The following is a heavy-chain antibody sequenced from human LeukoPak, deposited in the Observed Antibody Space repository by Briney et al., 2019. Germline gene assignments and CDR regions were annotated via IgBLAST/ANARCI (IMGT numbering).Heavy chain of an antibody. Sequence: PGGSLRLSCAASGFTFSNAWMSWVRQAPGKGLEWVGRIRSKTDGGTTDYAAPVKGRFTISRDDSKNTLYLQMNSLKTEDTAVYYCTTSLYRSSTSCPDYYYYYGMDVWGKGTTVTVSS. CDR3: TTSLYRSSTSCPDYYYYYGMDV. V-gene: IGHV3-15*01. CDR1: GFTFSNAW. D-gene: IGHD2-2*01. J-gene: IGHJ6*04. CDR2: IRSKTDGGTT.